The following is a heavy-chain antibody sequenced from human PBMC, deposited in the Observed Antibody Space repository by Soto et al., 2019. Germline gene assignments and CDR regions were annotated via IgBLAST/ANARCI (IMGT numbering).Heavy chain of an antibody. V-gene: IGHV4-59*08. D-gene: IGHD3-9*01. J-gene: IGHJ4*02. Sequence: QVQLQESGPGLVKPSETLSLTCTVSGGSISSYYWSWIRQPPGKGLEWIGYIYYSGSTNYNPSLKSRVTISVDTSKNQFSLKLSSVTAADTAVYYCARLDNDILTGYHFDYWGQGTLVTVSS. CDR3: ARLDNDILTGYHFDY. CDR2: IYYSGST. CDR1: GGSISSYY.